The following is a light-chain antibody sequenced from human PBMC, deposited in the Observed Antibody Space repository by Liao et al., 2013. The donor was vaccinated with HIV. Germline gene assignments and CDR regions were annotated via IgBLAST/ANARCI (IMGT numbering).Light chain of an antibody. CDR3: QVWDSSSDHYV. CDR2: YDT. V-gene: IGLV3-21*04. Sequence: SYELTQPPSVSVAPGETARITCGGDNIGSKSVHWYQQKPGQAPVLVIYYDTDRPSGIPERFSGSNSGNTATLTISRVEAGDEADYCCQVWDSSSDHYVFGTETKVTVL. J-gene: IGLJ1*01. CDR1: NIGSKS.